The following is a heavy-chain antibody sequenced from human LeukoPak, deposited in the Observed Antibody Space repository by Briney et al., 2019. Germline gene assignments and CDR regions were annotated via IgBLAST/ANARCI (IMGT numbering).Heavy chain of an antibody. CDR3: ARDISAGNSDAFDI. CDR1: GYTFTSYA. Sequence: ASVKVSCKASGYTFTSYAMHWVRQAPGQRLEWMGWINAGNGNTKYSQKFQGRVTITRDTSASTAYMELSSLRSEDTAVYYCARDISAGNSDAFDIWGQGTMVTVSS. D-gene: IGHD1-7*01. CDR2: INAGNGNT. J-gene: IGHJ3*02. V-gene: IGHV1-3*01.